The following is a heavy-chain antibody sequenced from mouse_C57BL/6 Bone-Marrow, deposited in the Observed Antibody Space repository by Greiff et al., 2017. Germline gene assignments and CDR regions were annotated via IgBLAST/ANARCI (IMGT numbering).Heavy chain of an antibody. V-gene: IGHV1-15*01. D-gene: IGHD2-4*01. CDR3: TREGYYDYDYFDY. J-gene: IGHJ2*01. Sequence: QVHVKQSGAELVRPGASVTLSCKASGYTFTDYEMHWVKQTPVHGLEWIGAIDPETCGTAYNQKFKGKAILTADKSSSTAYMELRSLTSEDSAVYYCTREGYYDYDYFDYWGQGTTLTVSS. CDR2: IDPETCGT. CDR1: GYTFTDYE.